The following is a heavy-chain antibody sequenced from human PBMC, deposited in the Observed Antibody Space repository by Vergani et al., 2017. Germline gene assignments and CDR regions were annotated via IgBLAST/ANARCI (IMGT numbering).Heavy chain of an antibody. CDR3: VRTEYCTGIAFNTRFDS. CDR1: GFSFNTYW. D-gene: IGHD2-8*02. V-gene: IGHV3-74*03. J-gene: IGHJ5*01. CDR2: IDEYGNRA. Sequence: EVQLVESGGGSVQSGGSLRLSCVAFGFSFNTYWMHWVRQVPGKGLMWVARIDEYGNRATYGDFETGRFTISRENAQNTVFLQMNNLRAGEAGVYYCVRTEYCTGIAFNTRFDSWGQGALVTVSS.